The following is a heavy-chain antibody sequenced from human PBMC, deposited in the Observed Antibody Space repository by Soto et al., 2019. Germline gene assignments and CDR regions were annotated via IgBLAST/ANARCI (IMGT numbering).Heavy chain of an antibody. V-gene: IGHV4-59*01. CDR1: GGSISSYY. Sequence: QVQLQESGPGLVKPSETLSLTCTVSGGSISSYYWSWVRQTPGKGLEWIAYISYSGRTNYSPSLRSRTTISVDLSKNQISLNLSSVIAADTAVYFCARVSGIFGVVSPFDYWGQGTLVTVSS. D-gene: IGHD3-3*01. CDR2: ISYSGRT. J-gene: IGHJ4*02. CDR3: ARVSGIFGVVSPFDY.